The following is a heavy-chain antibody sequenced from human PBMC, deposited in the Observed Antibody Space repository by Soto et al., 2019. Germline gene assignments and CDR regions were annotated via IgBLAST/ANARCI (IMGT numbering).Heavy chain of an antibody. Sequence: GASVKVSCKASGYTFTNYAISWVRQAPGQGLEWMGWISAYNSNTNYAQKLRGRVTMTTDTSTSTAYMELRSLRSDDTAVYYCARDSPPVDYWGQGTLVTVSS. CDR2: ISAYNSNT. CDR3: ARDSPPVDY. J-gene: IGHJ4*02. CDR1: GYTFTNYA. V-gene: IGHV1-18*01.